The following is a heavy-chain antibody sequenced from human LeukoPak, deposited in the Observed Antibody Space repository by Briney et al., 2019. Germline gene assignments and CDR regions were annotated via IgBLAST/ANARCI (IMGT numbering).Heavy chain of an antibody. D-gene: IGHD3-10*01. J-gene: IGHJ4*02. Sequence: GGSLRLSCAVSGLTFSSSWMDWVRQAPGKGLEWVASINPDGIKRYSADSVKGRFIISRDNAKNSLYLQMNSLRAEDTAVYYCARFATYGSGTYAFDYWGQGTLVTVSS. CDR2: INPDGIKR. V-gene: IGHV3-7*01. CDR3: ARFATYGSGTYAFDY. CDR1: GLTFSSSW.